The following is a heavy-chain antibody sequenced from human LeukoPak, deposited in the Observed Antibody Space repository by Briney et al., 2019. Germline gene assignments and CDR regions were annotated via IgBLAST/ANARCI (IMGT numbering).Heavy chain of an antibody. V-gene: IGHV4-39*01. J-gene: IGHJ4*02. D-gene: IGHD1-26*01. CDR1: GGSISSISYY. CDR2: IYYTGST. Sequence: SETLSLTCTISGGSISSISYYWGWIRQPPGKGLEWIGSIYYTGSTYYNPSLKSRVTVSVDTSKNQFSLNLRSVTAADTAVYYCARRFRGSSEFDYWGRGTLVTVS. CDR3: ARRFRGSSEFDY.